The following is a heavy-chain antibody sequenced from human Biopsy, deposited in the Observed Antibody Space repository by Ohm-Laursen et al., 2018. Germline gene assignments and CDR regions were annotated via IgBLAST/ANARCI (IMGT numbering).Heavy chain of an antibody. V-gene: IGHV4-39*01. Sequence: PSQTLSLTCTVSGGSISSSTTYYWAWLRQPPGKGLEWIGSIYNTETTFYNPSLESRVTISVDTSTNQFSLKVSSVTAADTALYFCARHPTGFWFDPWGHGTLVTVSS. J-gene: IGHJ5*02. CDR3: ARHPTGFWFDP. CDR2: IYNTETT. CDR1: GGSISSSTTYY.